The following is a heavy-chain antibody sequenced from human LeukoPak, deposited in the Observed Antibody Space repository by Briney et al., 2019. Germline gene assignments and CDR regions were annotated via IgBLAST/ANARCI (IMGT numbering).Heavy chain of an antibody. D-gene: IGHD5-24*01. CDR1: GGSFSGYY. CDR2: INHSGST. CDR3: ARRMATTPGHFDY. Sequence: ASETLSLTCAVYGGSFSGYYWTWIRQPPGKGLEWIGEINHSGSTNYNPSLKSRVTISVDTSKNQFSLKLSSVTAADTAVYYCARRMATTPGHFDYWGQGTLVTVSS. V-gene: IGHV4-34*01. J-gene: IGHJ4*02.